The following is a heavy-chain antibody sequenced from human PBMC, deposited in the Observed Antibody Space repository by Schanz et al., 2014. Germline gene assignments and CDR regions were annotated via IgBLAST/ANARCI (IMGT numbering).Heavy chain of an antibody. Sequence: EVQLVESGGGLAQPGGSLRLSCAASGFSFSTYAMNWVRQAPGKGLEWVSLISGRGDSTHYADSVKGRFTISRDNSRKTLSLQMNSLRAEDTAVYFCASLIGTTSAHFYGMDVWGQGTTVTVSS. CDR2: ISGRGDST. D-gene: IGHD1-7*01. J-gene: IGHJ6*02. CDR3: ASLIGTTSAHFYGMDV. CDR1: GFSFSTYA. V-gene: IGHV3-23*04.